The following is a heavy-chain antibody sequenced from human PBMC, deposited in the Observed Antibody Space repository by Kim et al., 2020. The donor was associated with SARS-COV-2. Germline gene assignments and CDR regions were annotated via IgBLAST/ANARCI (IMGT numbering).Heavy chain of an antibody. CDR1: GFTFSNCG. CDR2: ISSSSSTI. D-gene: IGHD3-3*01. Sequence: GGSLRLSCAVSGFTFSNCGMNWVRQAPGKGLEWVSYISSSSSTIYYADSVKGRFTISRDNAENSLYLQMSSLRAEDTAVYYCARDLSGYYGASDYWGQGTLVTVSS. CDR3: ARDLSGYYGASDY. V-gene: IGHV3-48*04. J-gene: IGHJ4*02.